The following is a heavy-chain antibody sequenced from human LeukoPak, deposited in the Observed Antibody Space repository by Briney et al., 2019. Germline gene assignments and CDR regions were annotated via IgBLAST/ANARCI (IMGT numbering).Heavy chain of an antibody. V-gene: IGHV3-23*01. D-gene: IGHD3-22*01. J-gene: IGHJ6*03. Sequence: PGGSLRLSCAASRFTFSSYAMSWVRQAPGKGLEWVSAISGSGARTFYADSVKGRFTISRDNSKNMLYLQMNSLRAEDTAVYYCAKDLTMIPMDVWGKGTTVTVSS. CDR1: RFTFSSYA. CDR2: ISGSGART. CDR3: AKDLTMIPMDV.